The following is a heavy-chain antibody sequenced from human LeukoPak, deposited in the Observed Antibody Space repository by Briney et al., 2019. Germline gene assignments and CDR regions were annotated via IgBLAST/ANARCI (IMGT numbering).Heavy chain of an antibody. V-gene: IGHV4-39*01. CDR2: TYYSGSS. Sequence: PSETLSLTCSVSGGSVSSYEYYWGWIRQPPGKGLEWIGNTYYSGSSYYNPSLKSRVTMSVDTSNNQFSLKMSSVTAADTAVYYCARLSKGRYFDYIFDHWGQGTLVTVSS. CDR1: GGSVSSYEYY. J-gene: IGHJ4*02. CDR3: ARLSKGRYFDYIFDH. D-gene: IGHD3-9*01.